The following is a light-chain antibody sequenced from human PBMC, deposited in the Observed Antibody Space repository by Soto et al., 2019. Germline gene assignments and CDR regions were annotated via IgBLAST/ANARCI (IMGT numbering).Light chain of an antibody. CDR2: DAS. Sequence: EIVLTQSPATLSLSPGERATLSCRASQSVRSHLVWYQQKPGRAPRLLIYDASNRATGIPPRFSSSGSGTDFTPTISSLEPEDIAVYYCQHRANWPITFGGGTKVEIK. V-gene: IGKV3-11*01. CDR3: QHRANWPIT. CDR1: QSVRSH. J-gene: IGKJ4*01.